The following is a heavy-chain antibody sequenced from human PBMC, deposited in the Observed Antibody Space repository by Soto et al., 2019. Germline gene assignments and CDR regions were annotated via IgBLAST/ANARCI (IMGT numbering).Heavy chain of an antibody. J-gene: IGHJ4*02. D-gene: IGHD2-8*02. V-gene: IGHV3-30*18. Sequence: GGSLRISCAASGFTFNIDGMHWVRQAPGKGLEWVSVIAYDGSNKYYADSVKGRFTISRDNSKDTLYLQMNSLRPEDTAVYYCAKDGGTGKYYDYWGQGTLVTVSS. CDR2: IAYDGSNK. CDR1: GFTFNIDG. CDR3: AKDGGTGKYYDY.